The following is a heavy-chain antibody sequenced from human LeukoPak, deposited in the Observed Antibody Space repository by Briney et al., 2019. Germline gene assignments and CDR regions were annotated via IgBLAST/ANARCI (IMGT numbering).Heavy chain of an antibody. D-gene: IGHD6-19*01. J-gene: IGHJ4*02. V-gene: IGHV3-30*04. CDR3: ARDTAGTWDY. CDR1: GFTFSSYA. CDR2: ISYDGSNK. Sequence: GGSLRLSCAASGFTFSSYAMHWVRQAPGKGLEWVAVISYDGSNKYYADSVKGRFTISRDNSENTLYLQMNSLRAEDTAVYYCARDTAGTWDYWGQGTLVTVSS.